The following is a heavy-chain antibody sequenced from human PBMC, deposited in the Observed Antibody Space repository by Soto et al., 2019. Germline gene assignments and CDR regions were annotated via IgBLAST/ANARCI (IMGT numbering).Heavy chain of an antibody. V-gene: IGHV3-9*01. CDR1: GFTFDDYA. D-gene: IGHD5-18*01. CDR3: AKDIGYSYGEYYYGMDV. CDR2: ISWNSGSI. J-gene: IGHJ6*02. Sequence: DVQLVESGGGLVQPGRSLRLSCAASGFTFDDYAMHWVRQAPGKGLEWVSGISWNSGSIGYADSVKGRFTISRDNAKKSLYLQMNSLRAEDTALYYCAKDIGYSYGEYYYGMDVWGQGTTVTVSS.